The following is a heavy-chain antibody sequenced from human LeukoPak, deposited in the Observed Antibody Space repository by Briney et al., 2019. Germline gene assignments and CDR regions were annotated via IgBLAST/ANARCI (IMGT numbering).Heavy chain of an antibody. CDR1: AGTFSSYA. V-gene: IGHV1-69*04. CDR2: IIPILGIA. J-gene: IGHJ3*02. D-gene: IGHD3-10*01. Sequence: SVTVSCKASAGTFSSYAISWVRQAPGQGLGWMGRIIPILGIANYAQKFQGRVTITADKSTSTAYMELSSLRSEDTAVYYCAMAMVRGVIYAFDIWGQGTMVTVSS. CDR3: AMAMVRGVIYAFDI.